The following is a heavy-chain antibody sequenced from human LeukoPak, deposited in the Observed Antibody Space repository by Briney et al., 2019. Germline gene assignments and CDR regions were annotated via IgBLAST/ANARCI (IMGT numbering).Heavy chain of an antibody. V-gene: IGHV3-74*01. Sequence: GGSLRLSCAAAGFTFSSYWMHWVRQAPGKGLVWVSRINSDGSSTSYADSVKGRFTISRDNAKNTLYLQMNSLRAEDTAVYYCARERSGWLFDYWGQGTLVTIPS. CDR1: GFTFSSYW. D-gene: IGHD6-19*01. J-gene: IGHJ4*02. CDR2: INSDGSST. CDR3: ARERSGWLFDY.